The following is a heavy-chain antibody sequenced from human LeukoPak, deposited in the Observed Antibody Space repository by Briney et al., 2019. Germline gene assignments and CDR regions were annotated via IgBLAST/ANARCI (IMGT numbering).Heavy chain of an antibody. CDR3: ARGRGTVMGWADWYFDL. CDR1: GGTFSSHA. CDR2: IIPIFGTA. D-gene: IGHD4-11*01. V-gene: IGHV1-69*05. J-gene: IGHJ2*01. Sequence: ASVKVSCKASGGTFSSHAIAWVRQAPGQGPEWMGGIIPIFGTANYAQKFQGRVTITTDESTSTAYMELSSLRSEDTAVYYCARGRGTVMGWADWYFDLWGRGTLVTVSS.